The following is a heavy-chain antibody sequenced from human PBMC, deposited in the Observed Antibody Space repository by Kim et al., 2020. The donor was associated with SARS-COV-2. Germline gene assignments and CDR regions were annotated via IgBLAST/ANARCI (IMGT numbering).Heavy chain of an antibody. Sequence: KGRFTISRDNSKNTLYLQMNSLRAEDTAVYYCATQGYCSSTSCYLRYFDYWGQGTLVTVSS. D-gene: IGHD2-2*01. J-gene: IGHJ4*02. V-gene: IGHV3-23*01. CDR3: ATQGYCSSTSCYLRYFDY.